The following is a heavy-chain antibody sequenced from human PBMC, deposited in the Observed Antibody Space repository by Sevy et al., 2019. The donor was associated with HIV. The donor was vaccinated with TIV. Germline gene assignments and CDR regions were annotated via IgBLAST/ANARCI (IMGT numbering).Heavy chain of an antibody. D-gene: IGHD5-12*01. V-gene: IGHV3-15*01. CDR3: TTGQAVATIQYYYYYGMDV. Sequence: GGSLILSCAASGFTFSNAWMSWVRHAPGKGLEWVGRIKSKTDGGTTDYAAPVKGRFTISRDDSKNTLYLQMNSLKTEESAVYYCTTGQAVATIQYYYYYGMDVWGQGTTVTVSS. CDR1: GFTFSNAW. J-gene: IGHJ6*02. CDR2: IKSKTDGGTT.